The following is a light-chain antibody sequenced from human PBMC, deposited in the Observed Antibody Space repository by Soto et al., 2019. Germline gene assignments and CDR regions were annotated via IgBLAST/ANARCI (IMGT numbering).Light chain of an antibody. Sequence: EIVMTQSPDTLSVSPGERATLSCSASQNVGRNVAWYQQRTGQAPRLLIHGTSTRAADIPARFSGSVSGTEFTLPINSLQPEDFVIYYCQQYNNWPPMSTFGQGTKLEMK. V-gene: IGKV3-15*01. CDR1: QNVGRN. CDR2: GTS. J-gene: IGKJ2*01. CDR3: QQYNNWPPMST.